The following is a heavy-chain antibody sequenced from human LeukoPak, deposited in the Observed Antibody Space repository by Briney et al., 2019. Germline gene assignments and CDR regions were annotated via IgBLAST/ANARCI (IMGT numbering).Heavy chain of an antibody. D-gene: IGHD2-2*01. V-gene: IGHV1-2*02. CDR3: ARDRSSTSYFDP. CDR2: INPNSGGT. J-gene: IGHJ5*02. CDR1: GYTFTGYY. Sequence: ASVKVSCKASGYTFTGYYMHWVRQAPGQGLEWMGWINPNSGGTNYAQKFQGRVTMTRDTSISTAYMELSRLRSDDTAVYYCARDRSSTSYFDPWGQGTLVTVSS.